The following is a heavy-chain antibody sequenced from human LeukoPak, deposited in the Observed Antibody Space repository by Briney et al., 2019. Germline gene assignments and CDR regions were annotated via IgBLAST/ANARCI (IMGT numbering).Heavy chain of an antibody. CDR2: ISDTSDI. V-gene: IGHV3-21*06. CDR1: GFTFRIYG. CDR3: ATDRGARGWGLA. J-gene: IGHJ4*02. D-gene: IGHD6-19*01. Sequence: GGSLRLSCAASGFTFRIYGMNWVRQAPGKGLEWVSSISDTSDISYADSVKGRFTVSRDNAKNSVFLQMNSLRLEDTAVYYCATDRGARGWGLAWGQGTLVSVSS.